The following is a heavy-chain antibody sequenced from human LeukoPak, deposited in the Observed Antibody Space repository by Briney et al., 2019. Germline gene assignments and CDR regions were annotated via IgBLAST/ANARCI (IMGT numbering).Heavy chain of an antibody. CDR1: GFTFISYS. CDR2: ISSSSSYI. CDR3: ARRGSGYTEPIDY. J-gene: IGHJ4*02. D-gene: IGHD5-12*01. V-gene: IGHV3-21*01. Sequence: GGSLRLSCAASGFTFISYSMNWVRQAPGKGLEWVSSISSSSSYIYYADSVKGRFTISRDNAKNSLYLQMNSLRAEDTAVYYCARRGSGYTEPIDYWGQGTVVTVSS.